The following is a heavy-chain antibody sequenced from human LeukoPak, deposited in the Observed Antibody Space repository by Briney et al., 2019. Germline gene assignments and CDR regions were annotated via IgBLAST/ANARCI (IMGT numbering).Heavy chain of an antibody. D-gene: IGHD2/OR15-2a*01. J-gene: IGHJ4*02. CDR2: INPNSGGT. Sequence: ASVKVSCKASGYTFIDYYLHWLRQAPGQGLEWMGWINPNSGGTNYAQKFQGRVTMTRDTSISTAYMELSRLRSDDTAVYYCATSGLSRFGFWGQGTLVTVSS. CDR3: ATSGLSRFGF. V-gene: IGHV1-2*02. CDR1: GYTFIDYY.